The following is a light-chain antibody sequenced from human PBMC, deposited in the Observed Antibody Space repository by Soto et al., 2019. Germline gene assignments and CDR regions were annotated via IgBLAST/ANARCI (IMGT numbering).Light chain of an antibody. V-gene: IGLV2-18*02. J-gene: IGLJ3*02. CDR2: EVT. CDR1: PPPVGSYNR. Sequence: QSVLTQPPSVSGSPGQSVTISCTAPPPPVGSYNRVSWYQQPPGTAPKLIIYEVTNRPSGVPVRFSGSKSANMASLTISGLQAEDEADYYCASYTSSRVWVFGGGTKLTVL. CDR3: ASYTSSRVWV.